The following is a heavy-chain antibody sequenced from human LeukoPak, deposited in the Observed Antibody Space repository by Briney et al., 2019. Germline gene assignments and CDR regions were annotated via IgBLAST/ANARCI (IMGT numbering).Heavy chain of an antibody. CDR2: ISAYNGNT. CDR1: GYTFTSYG. J-gene: IGHJ4*02. Sequence: GASVKVSCKASGYTFTSYGISWVRQAPGQGLDWMGWISAYNGNTNYAQKLQGRVTMTTDTSTSTAYMELRSLRSDDTAVYYCARGRVGCSGGSCYDYWGQGTLVTVSS. CDR3: ARGRVGCSGGSCYDY. V-gene: IGHV1-18*01. D-gene: IGHD2-15*01.